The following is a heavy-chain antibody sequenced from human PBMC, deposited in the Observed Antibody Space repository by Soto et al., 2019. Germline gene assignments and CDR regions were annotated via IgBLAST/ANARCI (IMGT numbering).Heavy chain of an antibody. D-gene: IGHD3-16*01. Sequence: QVQLVQSGDEVKKPGASVKVSCKASGYIFVNYCIAWVRQAPRQVLEWMGWISPYTGNTHSASKVQGRLTMTTDTSTSTAYMDLGRLTSYATAVYYCVMVNNYVTPTPQDVWGQGTTVTVSS. CDR3: VMVNNYVTPTPQDV. J-gene: IGHJ6*02. CDR2: ISPYTGNT. CDR1: GYIFVNYC. V-gene: IGHV1-18*01.